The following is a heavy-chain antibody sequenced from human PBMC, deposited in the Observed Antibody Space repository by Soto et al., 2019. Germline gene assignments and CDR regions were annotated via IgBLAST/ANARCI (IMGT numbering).Heavy chain of an antibody. CDR2: ISGSGTTT. CDR1: GFTSTNYV. V-gene: IGHV3-23*01. J-gene: IGHJ4*02. D-gene: IGHD3-16*02. CDR3: ARDGLLFSGPYRPSRFDY. Sequence: GGSLRLSCAASGFTSTNYVMNWVRQARGKGLEWVSSISGSGTTTFYADSVKGRFIISRDNSKNTLYLQMNSLRAEDTASYYCARDGLLFSGPYRPSRFDYWGLGTLVTGSS.